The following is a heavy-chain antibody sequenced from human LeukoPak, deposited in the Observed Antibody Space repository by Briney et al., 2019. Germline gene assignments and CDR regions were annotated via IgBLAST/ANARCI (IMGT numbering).Heavy chain of an antibody. V-gene: IGHV4-59*01. D-gene: IGHD4-17*01. CDR1: GGSISSYY. CDR3: ARDDYGDYEGNWFDP. Sequence: SETLSLTCTVSGGSISSYYWSWIRQPPGKGLEWIGYIYYSGSTNYNPSLKSRVTISVDTSKNQFSLKLSSVTAADTAVYYCARDDYGDYEGNWFDPWGQGTLVTVSS. J-gene: IGHJ5*02. CDR2: IYYSGST.